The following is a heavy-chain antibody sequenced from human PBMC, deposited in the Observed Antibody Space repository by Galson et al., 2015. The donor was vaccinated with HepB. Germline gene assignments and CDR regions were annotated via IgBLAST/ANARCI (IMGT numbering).Heavy chain of an antibody. CDR1: GFSLSTSGMC. D-gene: IGHD3-22*01. V-gene: IGHV2-70*11. J-gene: IGHJ3*02. CDR3: ARTPYYYDSSGYYGQRGDAFDI. CDR2: IDWDDDK. Sequence: PALVKPTQTLTLTCTFSGFSLSTSGMCVSWIRQPPGKALEWLARIDWDDDKYYSTSLKTRLTISKDTSKNQVVLTMTNMDPVDTATYYCARTPYYYDSSGYYGQRGDAFDIWGQGTMVTVSS.